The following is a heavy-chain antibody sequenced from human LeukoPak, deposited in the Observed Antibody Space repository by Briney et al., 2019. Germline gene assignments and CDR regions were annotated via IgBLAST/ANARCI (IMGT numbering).Heavy chain of an antibody. CDR1: GFTFSSYS. CDR2: ISSSSSYI. CDR3: ARTGGSICSTSCYKANYYYYYMDV. Sequence: PGGSLRLSCAASGFTFSSYSMNWVRQAPGKGLGWVSSISSSSSYIYYADSVKGRFTISRDNAKNSLYLQMNSLRAEDTAVYYCARTGGSICSTSCYKANYYYYYMDVWGKGTTVTVSS. V-gene: IGHV3-21*01. J-gene: IGHJ6*03. D-gene: IGHD2-2*02.